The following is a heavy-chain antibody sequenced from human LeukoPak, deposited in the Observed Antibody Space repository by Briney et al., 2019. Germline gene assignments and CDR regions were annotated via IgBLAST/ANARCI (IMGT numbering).Heavy chain of an antibody. CDR3: VRSSGSLNYNYYGMDV. J-gene: IGHJ6*02. D-gene: IGHD6-19*01. CDR1: GFSYSTHA. V-gene: IGHV3-64D*06. CDR2: INSHGGST. Sequence: GGSLRLSRSASGFSYSTHAMHWVRQAPGKGLEYVSTINSHGGSTYYADSVRGRFTISRDDSKNTLSLQMSSLRPEDTALYYCVRSSGSLNYNYYGMDVWGQGTTITVSS.